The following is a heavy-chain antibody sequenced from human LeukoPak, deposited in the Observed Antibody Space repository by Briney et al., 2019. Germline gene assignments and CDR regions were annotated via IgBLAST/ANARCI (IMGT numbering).Heavy chain of an antibody. CDR3: ARDKTYYYDSSGYYYYYYYMDV. V-gene: IGHV3-30*04. CDR1: GFTFSSYA. CDR2: ISYDGSNK. D-gene: IGHD3-22*01. Sequence: GGSLRLSCAASGFTFSSYAMHWVRQALGKGLEWVAVISYDGSNKYYADSVKGRFTISRDNSKNTLYLQMNSLRAEDTAVYYCARDKTYYYDSSGYYYYYYYMDVWGKGTTVTVSS. J-gene: IGHJ6*03.